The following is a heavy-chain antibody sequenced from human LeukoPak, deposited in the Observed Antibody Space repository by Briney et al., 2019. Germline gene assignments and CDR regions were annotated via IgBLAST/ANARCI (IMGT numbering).Heavy chain of an antibody. V-gene: IGHV3-23*01. D-gene: IGHD2-15*01. CDR2: ISKDGGCT. J-gene: IGHJ4*02. CDR3: SKGSGGYFAVL. CDR1: GFIFNKYC. Sequence: PGGSLRLSCAACGFIFNKYCLIWLRQAPGKGLEGVSAISKDGGCTQYPVFVEDRYTISRDNSKYQLFVKMSSLIAEDTALYYCSKGSGGYFAVLWGEGALVTVSS.